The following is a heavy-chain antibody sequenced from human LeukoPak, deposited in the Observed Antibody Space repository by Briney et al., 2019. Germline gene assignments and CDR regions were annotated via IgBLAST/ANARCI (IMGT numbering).Heavy chain of an antibody. J-gene: IGHJ4*02. CDR3: ARDSYRYDFWSGYPDY. CDR1: GFTFRSTV. D-gene: IGHD3-3*01. CDR2: ISYDGSNK. Sequence: PGGSLRLSCAASGFTFRSTVMTWVRQAPGKGLEWVAVISYDGSNKYYADSVKGRFTISRDNSKNTLYLQMSSLRAEDTAVYYCARDSYRYDFWSGYPDYWGQGTLVTVSS. V-gene: IGHV3-30-3*01.